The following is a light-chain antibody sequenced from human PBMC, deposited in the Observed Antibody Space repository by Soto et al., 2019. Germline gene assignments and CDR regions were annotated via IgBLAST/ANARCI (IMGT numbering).Light chain of an antibody. Sequence: EIVMTQSPATLSVSPGERATLSCRASQSVSGNLAWYQQKPGQAPRLLIYAASTRATGIPARFSGSGSGTEFTLTISSLQSEDFAVYYCQQRSNWPPYTFGQGTKLEIK. J-gene: IGKJ2*01. CDR1: QSVSGN. CDR2: AAS. V-gene: IGKV3-15*01. CDR3: QQRSNWPPYT.